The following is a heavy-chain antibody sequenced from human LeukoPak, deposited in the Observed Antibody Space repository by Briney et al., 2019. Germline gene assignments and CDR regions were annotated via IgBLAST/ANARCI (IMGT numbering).Heavy chain of an antibody. D-gene: IGHD2-15*01. CDR3: AKVRLYCSRRSTCYYHPFDY. CDR2: IMGICCTT. V-gene: IGHV3-23*01. CDR1: RFQFRRYA. Sequence: GGSLRLSCVGSRFQFRRYAMSWVRHAPGKGLECVAVIMGICCTTYYADYAQGPFNISRDNSKNPLYLQTHSLRAEHTAVYHCAKVRLYCSRRSTCYYHPFDYWGQGPLVTVSS. J-gene: IGHJ4*02.